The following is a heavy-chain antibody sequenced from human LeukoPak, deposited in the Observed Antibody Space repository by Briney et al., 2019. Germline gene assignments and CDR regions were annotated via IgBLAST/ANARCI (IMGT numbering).Heavy chain of an antibody. V-gene: IGHV4-38-2*02. J-gene: IGHJ3*02. D-gene: IGHD6-6*01. CDR1: GYSISSGYY. CDR3: ARELIEYSSSSCGAFDI. Sequence: SETLSLTCTASGYSISSGYYWGWIRQPPGKGLEWIGSIYHSGSTNYNPSLKSRVTISVDTSKNQFSLKLSSVTAADTAVYYCARELIEYSSSSCGAFDIWGQGTMVTVSS. CDR2: IYHSGST.